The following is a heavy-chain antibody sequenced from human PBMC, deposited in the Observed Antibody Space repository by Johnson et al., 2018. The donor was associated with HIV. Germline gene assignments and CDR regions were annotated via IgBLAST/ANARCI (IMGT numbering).Heavy chain of an antibody. CDR1: GFTFSNYG. CDR3: AKGQSSGYPKDAFDI. Sequence: QVQLVESGGGLVKPGGSLRLSCAASGFTFSNYGMHRVRKAPGKGLEWVAFLRYDGDITYYIDSVKGRFTISRDNSKNTLYLQMNSLRTEDTAMYYCAKGQSSGYPKDAFDIWGRGTIVIVSS. CDR2: LRYDGDIT. J-gene: IGHJ3*02. V-gene: IGHV3-30*02. D-gene: IGHD3-22*01.